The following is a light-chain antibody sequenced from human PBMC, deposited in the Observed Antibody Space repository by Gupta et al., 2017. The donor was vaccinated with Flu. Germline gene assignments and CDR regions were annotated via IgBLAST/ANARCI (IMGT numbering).Light chain of an antibody. J-gene: IGLJ1*01. Sequence: QSVLTQPPSVSGAPGQRVTISCTGSSSNIGAGYDVHWYQQLPGTAPKLLIYGNSNRPSGVPDRFSGSKSGTSASLAITGLQAEDEADYYCQSYDSSLSADGFGTGTKVTVL. CDR2: GNS. CDR3: QSYDSSLSADG. CDR1: SSNIGAGYD. V-gene: IGLV1-40*01.